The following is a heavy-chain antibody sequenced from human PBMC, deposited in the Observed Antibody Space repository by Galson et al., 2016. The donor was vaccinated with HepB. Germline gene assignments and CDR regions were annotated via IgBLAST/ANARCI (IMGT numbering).Heavy chain of an antibody. Sequence: SLRLSCAASGFTFNMYAIHWVRQAPGKGLEWVAVISSDTSNTNYADSVKGRFTISRDNPRNTLYLQMNSLRGEDTAMYYCAKTSSGRYRTPYDHWGPGTQVTVSS. CDR2: ISSDTSNT. CDR3: AKTSSGRYRTPYDH. D-gene: IGHD6-19*01. CDR1: GFTFNMYA. V-gene: IGHV3-30-3*01. J-gene: IGHJ4*02.